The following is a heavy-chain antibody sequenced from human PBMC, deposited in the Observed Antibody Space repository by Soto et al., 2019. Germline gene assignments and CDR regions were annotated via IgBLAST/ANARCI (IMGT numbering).Heavy chain of an antibody. CDR2: ITWNSGRI. CDR1: GFTFDDYA. J-gene: IGHJ6*04. Sequence: EVQLVESGGGSVQPGRSLRLSCAASGFTFDDYAMHWVRQAPGKGLEWVSDITWNSGRIAYADSVKGRFTISRDNAKNSLYLQMNNLRAEDTALYYCAKDHCSTTSCYMDVWGKGTTVTVSS. V-gene: IGHV3-9*01. D-gene: IGHD2-2*01. CDR3: AKDHCSTTSCYMDV.